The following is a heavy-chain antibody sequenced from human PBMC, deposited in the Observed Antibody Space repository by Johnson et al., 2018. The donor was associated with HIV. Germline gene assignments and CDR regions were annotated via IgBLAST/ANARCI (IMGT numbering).Heavy chain of an antibody. Sequence: EMQLVESGGGLVQPGGSLRLSCAASGFTFSNAWMSWVRQAPGKGLEWVGRIKSKTDGGTTDYAAPVKGRFTISRDDSKNTLYLQMNSLKTEDTAVYYCTTDYRLTVVTRSDAFDIWGQGTMVTVSS. CDR3: TTDYRLTVVTRSDAFDI. CDR2: IKSKTDGGTT. D-gene: IGHD4-23*01. J-gene: IGHJ3*02. CDR1: GFTFSNAW. V-gene: IGHV3-15*01.